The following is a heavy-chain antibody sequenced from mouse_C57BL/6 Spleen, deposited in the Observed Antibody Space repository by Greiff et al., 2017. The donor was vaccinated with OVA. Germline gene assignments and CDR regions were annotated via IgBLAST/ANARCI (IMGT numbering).Heavy chain of an antibody. CDR1: GYAFSSYW. V-gene: IGHV1-80*01. Sequence: QVQLKESGAELVKPGASVKISCKASGYAFSSYWMNWVKQRPGKGLEWIGQIYPGDGDTNYNGKFKGKATLTADKSSSTAYMQLSSLTSEDSAVYFCARGLLRPMDYWGQGTSVTVSS. D-gene: IGHD1-2*01. CDR2: IYPGDGDT. J-gene: IGHJ4*01. CDR3: ARGLLRPMDY.